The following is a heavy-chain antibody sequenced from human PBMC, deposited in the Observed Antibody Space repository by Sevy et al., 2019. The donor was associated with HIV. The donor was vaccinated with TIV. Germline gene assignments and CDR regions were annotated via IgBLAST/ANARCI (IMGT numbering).Heavy chain of an antibody. Sequence: GGSLRLSCVVSGLTFSSDSMNWVRQAPGKGLEWLTYIGSSSRTIYYADSVEGRFTISRDNDKKSVFLQMNNLRDEDSATYYCARDVDTPFVRSFDSWGQGTLVTISS. CDR2: IGSSSRTI. V-gene: IGHV3-48*02. J-gene: IGHJ4*02. D-gene: IGHD5-18*01. CDR1: GLTFSSDS. CDR3: ARDVDTPFVRSFDS.